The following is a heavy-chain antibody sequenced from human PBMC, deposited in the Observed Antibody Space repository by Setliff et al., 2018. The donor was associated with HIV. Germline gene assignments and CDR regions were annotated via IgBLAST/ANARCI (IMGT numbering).Heavy chain of an antibody. CDR3: ARGYYDSSGYYPTFDY. CDR2: IIPIFGTA. J-gene: IGHJ4*02. Sequence: SVKVSCKASGGTFSTYAISWVRQAPGQGLEWMGGIIPIFGTANYAQKFQSRVTITTDESTSTGYMELSSLRSEDTAVYYCARGYYDSSGYYPTFDYWGQGTLVTVSS. D-gene: IGHD3-22*01. V-gene: IGHV1-69*05. CDR1: GGTFSTYA.